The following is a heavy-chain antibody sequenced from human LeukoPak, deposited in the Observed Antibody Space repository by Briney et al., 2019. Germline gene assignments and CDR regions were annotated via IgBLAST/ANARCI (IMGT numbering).Heavy chain of an antibody. CDR2: TSSNGGST. CDR3: VNQISGWVS. Sequence: GGSLRLSCAASGFTFSSLTMHWVRQAPGKGLEYVSATSSNGGSTFYADSVKGRFSISRDNSKNTLYLQMSSLRAEDTAVYYCVNQISGWVSWGQGTLVTVSS. V-gene: IGHV3-64D*06. D-gene: IGHD6-19*01. CDR1: GFTFSSLT. J-gene: IGHJ5*02.